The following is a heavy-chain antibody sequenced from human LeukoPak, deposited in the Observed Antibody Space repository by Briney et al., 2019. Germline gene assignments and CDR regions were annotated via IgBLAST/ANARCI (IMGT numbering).Heavy chain of an antibody. CDR2: IYHSGST. J-gene: IGHJ3*02. D-gene: IGHD1-26*01. CDR3: ARVERAWDLAFDI. Sequence: SETMSLTWVVSAGSISSSNCGSYVRQAPGKRLEWIGEIYHSGSTNYNPSLKSRVTISVDKSKNQFSLKLSSVTAADTDVYYCARVERAWDLAFDIWGQGTMVSVSS. V-gene: IGHV4-4*02. CDR1: AGSISSSNC.